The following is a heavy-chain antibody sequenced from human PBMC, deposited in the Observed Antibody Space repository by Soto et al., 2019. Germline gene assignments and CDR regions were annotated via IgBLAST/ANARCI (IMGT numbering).Heavy chain of an antibody. CDR2: ISGSGGST. CDR3: AKGIAIFGVVRYFDY. J-gene: IGHJ4*02. V-gene: IGHV3-23*01. Sequence: EVQLLESGGGLVQPGGSLRLSCAASGFTFSSYTMSWVRQAPGKGLEWVSAISGSGGSTYYADSVKGRFTISRDNSKNTLYLQMNSLRAEDTAVYYCAKGIAIFGVVRYFDYWGQGTLVTVSS. D-gene: IGHD3-3*01. CDR1: GFTFSSYT.